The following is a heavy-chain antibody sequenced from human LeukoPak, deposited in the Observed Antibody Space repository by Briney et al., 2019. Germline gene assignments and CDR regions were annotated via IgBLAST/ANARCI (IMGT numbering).Heavy chain of an antibody. V-gene: IGHV1-58*02. CDR3: AADPVTASGSSWYYFDY. J-gene: IGHJ4*02. D-gene: IGHD6-13*01. CDR1: GFTFSSSA. CDR2: IVVGSGNT. Sequence: AAVKVSCKASGFTFSSSAMQWVRQARGQRHEWIGWIVVGSGNTNYAQKFQERVTITRDMSTSTAYMELSSLRSEDTAVYYCAADPVTASGSSWYYFDYWGQGTLVTVSS.